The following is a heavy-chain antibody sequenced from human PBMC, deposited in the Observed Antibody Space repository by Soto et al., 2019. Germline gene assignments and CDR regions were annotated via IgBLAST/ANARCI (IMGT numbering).Heavy chain of an antibody. CDR3: TTDDVLEWLLNPDYYYYYMDV. Sequence: GGSLRLSCAASGFTFSNAWMSWVRQAPGKGLEWVGRIKSKTDGGTTDYAAPVNGRFPISRDDSKNTLYLQMNSLKTEDTAVYYCTTDDVLEWLLNPDYYYYYMDVWGKGTTVTVSS. V-gene: IGHV3-15*01. D-gene: IGHD3-3*01. CDR1: GFTFSNAW. CDR2: IKSKTDGGTT. J-gene: IGHJ6*03.